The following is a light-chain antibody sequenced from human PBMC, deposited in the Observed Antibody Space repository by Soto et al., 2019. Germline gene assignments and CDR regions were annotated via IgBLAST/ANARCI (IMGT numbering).Light chain of an antibody. CDR1: SSDVGGYNY. CDR2: DVS. V-gene: IGLV2-14*01. CDR3: SSYTSSSTLEV. Sequence: QSVLTQPASVSGSPGQSITISCTGTSSDVGGYNYVSWYQQHPGKAPKLMIYDVSNRPSGVSNRFSGSKSCNTASLTISGIQAEDEADYYCSSYTSSSTLEVFGGGTKVTVL. J-gene: IGLJ2*01.